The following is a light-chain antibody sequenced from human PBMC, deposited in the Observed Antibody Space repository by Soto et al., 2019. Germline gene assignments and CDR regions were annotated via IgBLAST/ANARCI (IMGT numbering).Light chain of an antibody. J-gene: IGKJ5*01. CDR2: DAS. Sequence: EVVMTQSPATLSVSPGERASLSCRASESVSRNLAWYQQKPGQAPRRLIYDASTRATGIPDRFSGGGSGTEFTLTISSLQSEDFVVYYCQQYSSWPPITFGQGTRLEI. CDR3: QQYSSWPPIT. CDR1: ESVSRN. V-gene: IGKV3-15*01.